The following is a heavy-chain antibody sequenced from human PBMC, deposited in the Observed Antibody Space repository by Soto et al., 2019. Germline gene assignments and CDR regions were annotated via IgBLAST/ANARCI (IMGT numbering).Heavy chain of an antibody. CDR3: ARPGYCISTSCYPYYYCGMDV. J-gene: IGHJ6*02. CDR2: ISAYNGNT. V-gene: IGHV1-18*01. CDR1: GYTFTSYG. Sequence: QVQLVQSGAEVKKPGASVKVSCKASGYTFTSYGISWVRQAPGQGLEWMGWISAYNGNTNYAQKLQGRVTRTTDTSTSTAYMELRSLRSDDTAVYYCARPGYCISTSCYPYYYCGMDVWVQGTTVTVSS. D-gene: IGHD2-2*01.